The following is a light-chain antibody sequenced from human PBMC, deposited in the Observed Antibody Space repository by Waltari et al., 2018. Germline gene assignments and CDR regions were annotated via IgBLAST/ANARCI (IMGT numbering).Light chain of an antibody. J-gene: IGLJ3*02. CDR1: SSDVGGYNY. CDR3: SSYAGSNNLV. V-gene: IGLV2-8*01. Sequence: QSALTQPPSASGSPGPSVTISCTGTSSDVGGYNYVSWYHQHPGKAPKFIIYEVSKRPSGLPVRFSGSKSGNTASLTVSGLQAEDEADYYCSSYAGSNNLVFGGGTKVTVL. CDR2: EVS.